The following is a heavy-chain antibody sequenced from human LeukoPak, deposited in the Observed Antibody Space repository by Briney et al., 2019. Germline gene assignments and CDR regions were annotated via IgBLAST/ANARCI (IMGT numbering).Heavy chain of an antibody. Sequence: GESLKISCKGSGFTFTTYWIGWVRQMPGKGLEWMGIIYPGDSDTRYSPSFQGQVTISADKSISTAYLQWSSLKASDTAMYYCARADIVVVPAAIPPYYYYGMDVWGQGTTVTVSS. J-gene: IGHJ6*02. CDR2: IYPGDSDT. D-gene: IGHD2-2*02. CDR3: ARADIVVVPAAIPPYYYYGMDV. CDR1: GFTFTTYW. V-gene: IGHV5-51*01.